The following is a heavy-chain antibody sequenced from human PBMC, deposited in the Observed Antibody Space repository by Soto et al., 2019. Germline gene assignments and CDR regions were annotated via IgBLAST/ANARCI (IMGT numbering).Heavy chain of an antibody. Sequence: SETLSLTCTVSGGSISNGDYYWSWIRQPPGKGLEWIGYIYYSGSTYYNPSLKSRVTISVDTSKNQFSLKLSSVTAADTAVYYCARARFDGWGATTTFDYWGQGTLVTVSS. CDR1: GGSISNGDYY. J-gene: IGHJ4*02. CDR3: ARARFDGWGATTTFDY. V-gene: IGHV4-30-4*01. CDR2: IYYSGST. D-gene: IGHD1-26*01.